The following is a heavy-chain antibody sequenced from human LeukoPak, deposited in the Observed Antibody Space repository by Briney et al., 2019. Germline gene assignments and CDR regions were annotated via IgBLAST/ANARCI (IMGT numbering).Heavy chain of an antibody. J-gene: IGHJ3*02. CDR1: GYSFTIYW. CDR2: IYPADSDT. CDR3: ARLRPQDGFDI. V-gene: IGHV5-51*01. Sequence: GGSLKIPCKGSGYSFTIYWIGWVRQMPGKGREWMGIIYPADSDTRYSPSFQDHVPISGDKSISTAYLQWSSLKASDTAMYFCARLRPQDGFDIWGQGTMVTVSS.